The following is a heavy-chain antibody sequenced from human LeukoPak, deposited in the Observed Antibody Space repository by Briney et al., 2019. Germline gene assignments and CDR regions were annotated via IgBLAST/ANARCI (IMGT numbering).Heavy chain of an antibody. CDR1: GFTFSDYY. Sequence: GGSLRLSCAASGFTFSDYYMSWIRQAPGKGLEWASYISSSGSNIYYADSVKGRFTISRDNAKNSLYLQMNSLRAEDTAVYYCAGWFMVRGVIHLDYWGQGTLVTVSS. D-gene: IGHD3-10*01. V-gene: IGHV3-11*01. J-gene: IGHJ4*02. CDR2: ISSSGSNI. CDR3: AGWFMVRGVIHLDY.